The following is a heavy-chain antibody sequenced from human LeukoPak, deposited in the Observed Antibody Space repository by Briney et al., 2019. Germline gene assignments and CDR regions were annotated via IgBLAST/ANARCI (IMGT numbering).Heavy chain of an antibody. J-gene: IGHJ6*03. CDR2: INHSGST. Sequence: NPSETLSLTCAVYGGSFSGYYWSWIRQPPGKGLEWIGEINHSGSTNYNPSLKSRVTISVDTSKNQFSLKLSSVTAADTAVYYCARGRVAGIGYYYYYYYMDVWGKGTTVTVSS. V-gene: IGHV4-34*01. D-gene: IGHD6-19*01. CDR3: ARGRVAGIGYYYYYYYMDV. CDR1: GGSFSGYY.